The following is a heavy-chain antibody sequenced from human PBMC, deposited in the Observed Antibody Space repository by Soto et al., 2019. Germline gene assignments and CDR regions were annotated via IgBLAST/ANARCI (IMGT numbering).Heavy chain of an antibody. CDR1: GYTFTGCY. J-gene: IGHJ4*02. V-gene: IGHV1-2*02. CDR2: INPNSGGT. D-gene: IGHD3-22*01. CDR3: ARDDSSGYYPGY. Sequence: ASVKVSCKASGYTFTGCYMHWVRQAPGQGLEWMGWINPNSGGTNYAQKFQGRVTMTRDTSISTAYMELSRLRSDDTAVYYCARDDSSGYYPGYWGQGTLVTVSS.